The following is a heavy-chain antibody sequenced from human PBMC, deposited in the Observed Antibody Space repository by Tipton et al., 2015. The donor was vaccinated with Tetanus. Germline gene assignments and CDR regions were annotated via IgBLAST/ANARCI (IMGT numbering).Heavy chain of an antibody. CDR2: ISYDGSNK. Sequence: SLRLSCAASGFTFNNYAMHWVRQAPGKGLEWVAVISYDGSNKYDAESVKGRLTISRDNSNNTLYVQMDSLRAEDTAVYYCARGRGGAPWYPLDNWGQGTLVTVSS. CDR1: GFTFNNYA. D-gene: IGHD2-21*01. CDR3: ARGRGGAPWYPLDN. J-gene: IGHJ4*02. V-gene: IGHV3-30-3*01.